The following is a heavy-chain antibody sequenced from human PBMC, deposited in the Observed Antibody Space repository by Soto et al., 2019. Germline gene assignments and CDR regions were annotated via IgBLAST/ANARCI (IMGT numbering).Heavy chain of an antibody. D-gene: IGHD3-10*01. V-gene: IGHV3-53*01. Sequence: RLWYRAAEGNCIGKDGSWVRQEPGKGLEWVSILYSGGTTYYADSVKGRFTISRDTSENTLYLQMNSLRAEDTAVYYCARGLYDSGSFYFDFWGQGTLVTVSS. J-gene: IGHJ4*02. CDR3: ARGLYDSGSFYFDF. CDR1: EGNCIGKD. CDR2: LYSGGTT.